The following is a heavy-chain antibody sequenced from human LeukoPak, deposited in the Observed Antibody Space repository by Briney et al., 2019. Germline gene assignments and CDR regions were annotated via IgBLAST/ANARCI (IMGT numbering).Heavy chain of an antibody. CDR2: ISWNSGSI. D-gene: IGHD6-19*01. Sequence: PGGSLRLSCAASGLTFDDYAMHWVRQAPGKGLDWVSGISWNSGSIGYADSVKGRFTISRDNAKNSLYPQMNSLRAEDTALYYCAKDLTGYSSGWYDYWGQGTLVTVSS. V-gene: IGHV3-9*01. CDR3: AKDLTGYSSGWYDY. CDR1: GLTFDDYA. J-gene: IGHJ4*02.